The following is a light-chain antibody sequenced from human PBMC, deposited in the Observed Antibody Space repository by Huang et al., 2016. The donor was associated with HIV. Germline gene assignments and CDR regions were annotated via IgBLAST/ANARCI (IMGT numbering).Light chain of an antibody. Sequence: EIILTQSPATLSLSPGERATLPCRASQSVGSYLAWYQKKPGQAPRLLIYDASNRATGIPARFSGGGSGTDFTLTIRGLEPDDFAVYFCQQRSNRTPTTFGQGTKVE. CDR3: QQRSNRTPTT. J-gene: IGKJ1*01. CDR1: QSVGSY. V-gene: IGKV3-11*01. CDR2: DAS.